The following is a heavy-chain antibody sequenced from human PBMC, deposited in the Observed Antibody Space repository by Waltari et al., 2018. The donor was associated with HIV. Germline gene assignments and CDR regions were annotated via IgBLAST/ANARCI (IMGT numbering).Heavy chain of an antibody. CDR1: GFTFTNYA. CDR2: IRGSGGST. V-gene: IGHV3-23*04. Sequence: EVQLVESGGGLVQPGGSLRLSCAASGFTFTNYAMNWVRQAPGKGLGWVSAIRGSGGSTYYEDSVKGRFTIAGDNSKNTLYLQMNSLRAEDTALYYCAKDDSTGSSGYYPFHYWGQGTLITVSS. J-gene: IGHJ4*02. CDR3: AKDDSTGSSGYYPFHY. D-gene: IGHD3-22*01.